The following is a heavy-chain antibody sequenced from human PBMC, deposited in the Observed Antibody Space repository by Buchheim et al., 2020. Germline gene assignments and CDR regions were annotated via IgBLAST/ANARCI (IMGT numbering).Heavy chain of an antibody. Sequence: EVQLVESGGGLVQPGGSLRLSWAASGFTFSSYWMSWVRQATGKGLEWVANIKQDGSEKYYVDSVRGRFTISRDNAKNSLYLQMNSLRAEDTAVYYCARDRYYDFWSGYYTEDYWGQGTL. V-gene: IGHV3-7*01. D-gene: IGHD3-3*01. J-gene: IGHJ4*02. CDR3: ARDRYYDFWSGYYTEDY. CDR1: GFTFSSYW. CDR2: IKQDGSEK.